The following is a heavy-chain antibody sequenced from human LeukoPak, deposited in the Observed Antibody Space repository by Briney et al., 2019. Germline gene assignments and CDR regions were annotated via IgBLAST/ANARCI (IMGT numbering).Heavy chain of an antibody. CDR1: GFTFSSYE. CDR3: ARYGVVVPALFYYYYYKDV. V-gene: IGHV3-48*03. D-gene: IGHD2-2*01. CDR2: ISSSGSTI. Sequence: GGSLRLSCAASGFTFSSYEMNWVRQAPGKGLEWVSYISSSGSTIYYADSVKGRFTISRDNAKNSLYLQMNSLRAEDTAVYYCARYGVVVPALFYYYYYKDVWGKGTTVTVSS. J-gene: IGHJ6*03.